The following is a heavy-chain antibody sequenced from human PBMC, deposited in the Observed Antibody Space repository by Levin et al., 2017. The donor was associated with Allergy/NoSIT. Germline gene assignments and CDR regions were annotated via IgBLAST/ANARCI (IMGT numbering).Heavy chain of an antibody. CDR1: GFIFSDSY. CDR2: ISDRGTTI. Sequence: LSLTCAASGFIFSDSYMNWIRQAPGKGLEWVSYISDRGTTIYYADSVKGRFTISRDNAKNSLYLQMNSLRAEDTAVYYCGRAYGSFDYWGQGTLVTVSS. D-gene: IGHD4-17*01. J-gene: IGHJ4*02. CDR3: GRAYGSFDY. V-gene: IGHV3-11*01.